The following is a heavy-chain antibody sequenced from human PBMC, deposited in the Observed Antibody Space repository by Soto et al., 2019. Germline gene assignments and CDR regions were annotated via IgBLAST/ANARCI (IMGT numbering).Heavy chain of an antibody. Sequence: PGGSLRLSCAASGFTFSSYGMHWVRQAPGKGLEWVAVIWYDGSNKYYADSVKGRFTISRDNSKNTLSLQMNGLRAEDTAVYYCARDREYYYDTSGLDYWGQGTLVTVSS. CDR2: IWYDGSNK. D-gene: IGHD3-22*01. CDR1: GFTFSSYG. V-gene: IGHV3-33*01. CDR3: ARDREYYYDTSGLDY. J-gene: IGHJ4*02.